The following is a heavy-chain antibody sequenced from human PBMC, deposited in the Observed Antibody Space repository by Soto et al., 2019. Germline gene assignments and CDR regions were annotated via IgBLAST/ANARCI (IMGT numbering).Heavy chain of an antibody. Sequence: SETLSLTCTVSGGSISSYYWSWIRQPPGKGLEWIVYIYYSGSTNYNPSLKSRVTISVDTSKNQFSLKLSSVTAADTDVYYCEKYGDYWFFDYWGQGTLVTVS. CDR2: IYYSGST. CDR3: EKYGDYWFFDY. V-gene: IGHV4-59*01. J-gene: IGHJ4*02. CDR1: GGSISSYY. D-gene: IGHD4-17*01.